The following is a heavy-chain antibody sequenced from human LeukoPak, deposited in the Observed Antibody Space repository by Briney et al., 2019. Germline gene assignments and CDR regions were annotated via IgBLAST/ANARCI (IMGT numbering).Heavy chain of an antibody. J-gene: IGHJ4*02. CDR3: AKLYDSGGYWRSDNFDY. Sequence: GGSLRLSFAASGFGFSSYAMTWVRQAPGKGLDWVSGMGGSGGRTYYADFVKGRFTISRDASKNTLYLQMNSLRAEDTADYFCAKLYDSGGYWRSDNFDYWGQGTLVTVSS. V-gene: IGHV3-23*01. CDR1: GFGFSSYA. D-gene: IGHD3-22*01. CDR2: MGGSGGRT.